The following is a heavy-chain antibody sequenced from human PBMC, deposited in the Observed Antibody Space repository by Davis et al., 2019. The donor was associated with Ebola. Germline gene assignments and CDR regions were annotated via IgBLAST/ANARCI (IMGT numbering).Heavy chain of an antibody. D-gene: IGHD3-22*01. Sequence: ASVKVSCKGSGYRFTSYYMHWARQAPGQGLEWMGIINPITGGTSYAQNFQVRVNMTRDTSTSTVYMELSSLRSEDTAVYYCAREGGRYYDSSGYVFDIWGQGTMVKVSS. CDR1: GYRFTSYY. CDR2: INPITGGT. CDR3: AREGGRYYDSSGYVFDI. J-gene: IGHJ3*02. V-gene: IGHV1-46*01.